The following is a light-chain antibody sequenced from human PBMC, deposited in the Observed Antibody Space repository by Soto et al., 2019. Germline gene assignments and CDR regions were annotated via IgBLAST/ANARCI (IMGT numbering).Light chain of an antibody. CDR2: DTS. CDR3: HQRNK. J-gene: IGKJ5*01. Sequence: EVVLTQSPATLSLAPGERATLSCRASQFLSSYLAWYQQKPGQPPSLLIYDTSNRATGIPARFSGSRSGTDFTLPISSLEPEDFGVYFCHQRNKFGQGTRLEI. CDR1: QFLSSY. V-gene: IGKV3-11*01.